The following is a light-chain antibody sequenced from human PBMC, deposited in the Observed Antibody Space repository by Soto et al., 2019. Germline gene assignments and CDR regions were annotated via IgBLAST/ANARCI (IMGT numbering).Light chain of an antibody. CDR3: HQRSNWPPIT. CDR1: QSVSSN. CDR2: GAA. V-gene: IGKV3-11*01. J-gene: IGKJ5*01. Sequence: EIVVTQTPATLSVDPVERVTLSCRASQSVSSNLAWYQHKPGQAPRLLTYGAAIRATGIPARFSGSGSGTDFTLTISSLEPEDFAVYYCHQRSNWPPITFGQGTRLAVK.